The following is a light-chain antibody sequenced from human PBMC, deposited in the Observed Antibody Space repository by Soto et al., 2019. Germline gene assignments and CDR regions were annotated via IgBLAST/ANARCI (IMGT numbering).Light chain of an antibody. V-gene: IGLV1-51*02. J-gene: IGLJ1*01. CDR2: ENN. CDR3: GTWDSSLSAYV. Sequence: QSLLTQPPSVSAAPGQKVTISCSGSSSNIGNNYVSWYQQLPGTAPKLLIYENNKRPSGIPDRFSGSKSGTSATLGITGLQTGDEADYYCGTWDSSLSAYVFGTGTKDTV. CDR1: SSNIGNNY.